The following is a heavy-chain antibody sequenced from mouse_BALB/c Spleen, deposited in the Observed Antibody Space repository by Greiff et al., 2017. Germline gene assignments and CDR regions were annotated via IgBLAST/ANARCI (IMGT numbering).Heavy chain of an antibody. J-gene: IGHJ2*01. CDR3: AITTVVRGPHFDY. CDR2: IYPGNSDT. D-gene: IGHD1-1*01. V-gene: IGHV1-5*01. CDR1: GYTFTSYW. Sequence: EVQLQQSGTVLARPGASVKMSCKASGYTFTSYWMHWVKQRPGQGLEWIGAIYPGNSDTSYNQKFKGKAKLTAVTSTSTAYMELSSLTNEDSAVYYCAITTVVRGPHFDYWGQGTTLTVSS.